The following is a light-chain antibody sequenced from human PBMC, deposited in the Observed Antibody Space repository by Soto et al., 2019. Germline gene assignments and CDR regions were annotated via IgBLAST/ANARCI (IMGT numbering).Light chain of an antibody. Sequence: QSVLTQPPSASGSPGQSVTLSCTGTSSDVGGYNYVSWYQQHPGEAPKLIIYGVTERPTGVPDRFSCSKSGTTASLAVSGLQAEDEADYYCSLYGGDKIVRFGGGSMRTVL. CDR2: GVT. CDR1: SSDVGGYNY. CDR3: SLYGGDKIVR. J-gene: IGLJ3*02. V-gene: IGLV2-8*01.